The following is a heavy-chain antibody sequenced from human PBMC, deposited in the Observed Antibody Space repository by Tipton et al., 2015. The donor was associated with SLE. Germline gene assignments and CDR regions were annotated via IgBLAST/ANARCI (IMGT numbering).Heavy chain of an antibody. Sequence: LSLTCTVSGGSINSYYWSWIRQPPGKGLEWVSSISGTSSDIYYADSVKGRFTISRDNAKNSLYLKMDTLRAEDAAVYFCAGGGLVVGDYYMDVWGKGTTVTVSS. J-gene: IGHJ6*03. CDR2: ISGTSSDI. D-gene: IGHD2-2*01. V-gene: IGHV3-21*01. CDR1: GGSINSYY. CDR3: AGGGLVVGDYYMDV.